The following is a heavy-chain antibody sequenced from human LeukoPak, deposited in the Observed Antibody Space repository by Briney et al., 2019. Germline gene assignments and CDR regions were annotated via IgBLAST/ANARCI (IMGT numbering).Heavy chain of an antibody. V-gene: IGHV5-51*01. CDR1: GYSFTNYW. Sequence: GESLKISCKGSGYSFTNYWIAWVRQMPGKGLEWMGIIYPGDSDTKYSPSFQGQVTISADKSISTAYLQWSSLKASDTAMYYCARQGDDYDAFDIWGQGTMSPSLQ. CDR2: IYPGDSDT. J-gene: IGHJ3*02. CDR3: ARQGDDYDAFDI. D-gene: IGHD4-11*01.